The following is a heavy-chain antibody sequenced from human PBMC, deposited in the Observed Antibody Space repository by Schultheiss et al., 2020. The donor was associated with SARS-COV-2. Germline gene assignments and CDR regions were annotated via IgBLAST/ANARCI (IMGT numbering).Heavy chain of an antibody. CDR3: ARALYYFDY. Sequence: GGSLRLSCAASGFTFSSYWMSWVRQAPGKGLEWVSVIYSGGSTYYADSVKGRFTISRDNSKNTLYLQMNSLRAEDTAMYYCARALYYFDYWGQGTLVTVSS. CDR2: IYSGGST. J-gene: IGHJ4*02. V-gene: IGHV3-53*01. CDR1: GFTFSSYW.